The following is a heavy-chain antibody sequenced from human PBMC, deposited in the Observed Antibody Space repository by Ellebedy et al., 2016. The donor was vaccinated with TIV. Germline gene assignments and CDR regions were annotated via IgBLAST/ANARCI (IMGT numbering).Heavy chain of an antibody. J-gene: IGHJ4*02. CDR3: AWALNPVDYGDYGNFDY. Sequence: SVKVSXXASGGTFSSYAISWVRQAPGQGLEWMGGIIPIFGTANYAQKFQGRVTITADESTSTAYMELSSLRSEDTAVYYCAWALNPVDYGDYGNFDYWGQGTLVTVSS. D-gene: IGHD4-17*01. CDR2: IIPIFGTA. CDR1: GGTFSSYA. V-gene: IGHV1-69*13.